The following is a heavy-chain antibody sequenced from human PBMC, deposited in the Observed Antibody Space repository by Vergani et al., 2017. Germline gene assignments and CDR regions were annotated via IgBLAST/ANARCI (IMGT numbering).Heavy chain of an antibody. CDR1: GFTLNTYG. CDR2: IRYDGSSE. J-gene: IGHJ6*02. D-gene: IGHD2/OR15-2a*01. Sequence: QVQILQSGGGVVQPGGSLRLSCTLSGFTLNTYGIHWVRQAPGKGLEWVSFIRYDGSSEYYGVSVKGRFTISRDKSQNTGNLQMNSLRTEDTAVYFCANAVIAGNVGVAYFGMDVWGRGTTVTVSS. CDR3: ANAVIAGNVGVAYFGMDV. V-gene: IGHV3-30*02.